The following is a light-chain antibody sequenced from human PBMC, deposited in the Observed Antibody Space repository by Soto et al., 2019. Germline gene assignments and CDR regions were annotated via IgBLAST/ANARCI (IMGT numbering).Light chain of an antibody. CDR3: QQYSSWPPWT. CDR2: GAF. V-gene: IGKV3-15*01. Sequence: EVFMTQSPVTLSLSPGERVTLSCRASQSVSDNLAWYQQKPGQAPSLLIYGAFTRATGVPARFSGAGSGTEFTLTISSLESEDSAVYYCQQYSSWPPWTFGQGTKVDIK. J-gene: IGKJ1*01. CDR1: QSVSDN.